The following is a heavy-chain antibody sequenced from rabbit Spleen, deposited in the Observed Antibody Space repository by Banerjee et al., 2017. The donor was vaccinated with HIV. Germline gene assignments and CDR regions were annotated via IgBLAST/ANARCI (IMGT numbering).Heavy chain of an antibody. J-gene: IGHJ4*01. CDR1: GFSFSSGYD. V-gene: IGHV1S40*01. CDR2: IYAGSSGST. CDR3: ARDQWAAGDANKRYFNL. Sequence: QSLEESGGDLVKPGASLTLTCTASGFSFSSGYDMCWVRQAPGKGLEWIACIYAGSSGSTYYASWAKGRFTISKTSSTTVTLQMTTLTAADTATYFCARDQWAAGDANKRYFNLWGQGTLVTVS. D-gene: IGHD3-1*01.